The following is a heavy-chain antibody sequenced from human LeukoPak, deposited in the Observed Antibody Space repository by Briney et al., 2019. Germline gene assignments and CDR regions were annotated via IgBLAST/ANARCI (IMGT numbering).Heavy chain of an antibody. J-gene: IGHJ4*02. CDR2: IYYSGST. Sequence: SETLSLTCTVSGGSISSSSYYWGWIRQPPGKGLEWIGSIYYSGSTYYNPSLKSRVTISVDTSKNQFSLKLSSVTAADTAVYYCARGFTMIEFDYWGQGTLVTVSS. D-gene: IGHD3-22*01. CDR1: GGSISSSSYY. V-gene: IGHV4-39*01. CDR3: ARGFTMIEFDY.